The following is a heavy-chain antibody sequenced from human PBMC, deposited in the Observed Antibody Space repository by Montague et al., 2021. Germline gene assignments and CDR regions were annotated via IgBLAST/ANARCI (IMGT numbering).Heavy chain of an antibody. CDR3: ARSMRGTLRFAMIVYAFDI. V-gene: IGHV4-59*13. J-gene: IGHJ3*02. Sequence: SETLSLTCTVSGGSISSYYWSWIRQPPGKGLEWIGYIYYSGSTNYNPSLKSRVTISEDTSKNQFSLKLSSVTAADTAVYYCARSMRGTLRFAMIVYAFDIWGQGTMVTVSS. CDR1: GGSISSYY. D-gene: IGHD3-22*01. CDR2: IYYSGST.